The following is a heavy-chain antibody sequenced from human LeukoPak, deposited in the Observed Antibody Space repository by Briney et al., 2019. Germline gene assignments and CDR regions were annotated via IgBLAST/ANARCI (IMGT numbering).Heavy chain of an antibody. CDR1: GDSISSYY. CDR2: IYFSGST. D-gene: IGHD2/OR15-2a*01. J-gene: IGHJ4*02. V-gene: IGHV4-59*08. Sequence: SETLSLTCTVSGDSISSYYWNWIRQPPGKGPEWIGYIYFSGSTNYNPSLKSRVTMSVDTSKNQFSLKPSSVTAADTAVYYCARGFYSEPFDYWGQGILVTVSS. CDR3: ARGFYSEPFDY.